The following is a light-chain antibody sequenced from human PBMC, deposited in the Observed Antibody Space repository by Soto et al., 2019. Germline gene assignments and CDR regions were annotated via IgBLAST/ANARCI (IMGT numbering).Light chain of an antibody. CDR3: QQRSNWPST. Sequence: EIVLTQSPATLSLSPGERATLSCRASQSVSSYLAWYHQKPGQAPRLLIYDASNSATGIPARFSGSGSGTDFTLTISSLDPEDFAVYYCQQRSNWPSTFGGGTKVEIK. V-gene: IGKV3-11*01. J-gene: IGKJ4*01. CDR1: QSVSSY. CDR2: DAS.